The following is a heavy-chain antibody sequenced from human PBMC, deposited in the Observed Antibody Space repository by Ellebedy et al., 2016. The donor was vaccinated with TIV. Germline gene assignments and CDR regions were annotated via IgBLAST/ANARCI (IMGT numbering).Heavy chain of an antibody. V-gene: IGHV1-69*13. D-gene: IGHD2-15*01. CDR2: IIPVFGTA. Sequence: ASVKVSCKASGGTLSSYTISWVRQAPGQGLEWMGGIIPVFGTATYAQKFQGRVTITADESTSTAYMELSSLRSEDKAVYYCARLNCSGGSCYSLFFMHAMDVWGQGTTVTVSS. CDR3: ARLNCSGGSCYSLFFMHAMDV. J-gene: IGHJ6*02. CDR1: GGTLSSYT.